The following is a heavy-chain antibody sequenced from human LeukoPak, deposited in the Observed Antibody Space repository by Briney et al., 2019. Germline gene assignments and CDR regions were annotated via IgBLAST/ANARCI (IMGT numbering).Heavy chain of an antibody. CDR1: GYTFSSYG. J-gene: IGHJ4*02. Sequence: ASVTVSFKASGYTFSSYGISWVRQAPGQGREWMGWISGYNGNTHYAQKVQGRVTITTDTCTTTAYMELRSLRSDDTAVYYCARDLYSRRMNYYGSGSYFAYWGRETLVSVPS. CDR2: ISGYNGNT. V-gene: IGHV1-18*01. D-gene: IGHD3-10*01. CDR3: ARDLYSRRMNYYGSGSYFAY.